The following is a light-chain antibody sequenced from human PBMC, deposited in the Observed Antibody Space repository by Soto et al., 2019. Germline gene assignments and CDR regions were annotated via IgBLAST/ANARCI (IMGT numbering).Light chain of an antibody. CDR1: QSVSIW. CDR2: KSS. Sequence: DIQMTQSPSTLSASEGDRVTISCRASQSVSIWLAWYQQKPGRAPKLLIYKSSILESGVPSRFSGSGSGTEFTLPISSLQPDDFATYYCQQFTTSPWTLGQGTKVEIK. V-gene: IGKV1-5*03. CDR3: QQFTTSPWT. J-gene: IGKJ1*01.